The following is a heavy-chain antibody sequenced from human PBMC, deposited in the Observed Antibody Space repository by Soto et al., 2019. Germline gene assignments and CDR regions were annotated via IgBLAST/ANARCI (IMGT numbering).Heavy chain of an antibody. D-gene: IGHD2-15*01. CDR1: GYSFTSYW. CDR3: ARRLGYCSGGSCFYYFDY. Sequence: EVQLVQSGAEVKKPGESLKISCKGSGYSFTSYWIGWVRQMPGKGLEWMGIIYPGDSDTRYSPSFQGQVTISADKSISPAYLQWSSLKASDTAMEYCARRLGYCSGGSCFYYFDYWGQGTLVTVSS. V-gene: IGHV5-51*03. CDR2: IYPGDSDT. J-gene: IGHJ4*02.